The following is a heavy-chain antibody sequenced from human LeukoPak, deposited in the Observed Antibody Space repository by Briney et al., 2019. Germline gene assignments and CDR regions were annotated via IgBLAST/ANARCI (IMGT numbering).Heavy chain of an antibody. V-gene: IGHV4-34*01. CDR3: ARGIAVAGYFDY. Sequence: SETLSLTCAVYGGSFSGYYWSWIRQPPGKGLEWIGEINHSGSTNYNPSLKSRVTISVDTSKNQFSLKLSSVTAADTAVYYCARGIAVAGYFDYWGQGTLVTVSS. CDR2: INHSGST. D-gene: IGHD6-19*01. CDR1: GGSFSGYY. J-gene: IGHJ4*02.